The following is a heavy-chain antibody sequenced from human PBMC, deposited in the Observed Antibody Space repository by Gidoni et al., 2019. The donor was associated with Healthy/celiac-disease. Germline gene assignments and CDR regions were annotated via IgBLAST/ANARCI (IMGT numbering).Heavy chain of an antibody. D-gene: IGHD6-13*01. CDR3: ARRIAAAGKDWFDP. CDR1: GHSFTSYW. CDR2: IYPGDSET. V-gene: IGHV5-51*01. J-gene: IGHJ5*02. Sequence: EVQLVQSGAAVKQPGESLKIPCQGSGHSFTSYWIGWVRQMPGKGLEWMGIIYPGDSETRYSPSFQGQVTISADKSISTAYLQWSSLKASDTAMYYCARRIAAAGKDWFDPWGRGTLVTVSS.